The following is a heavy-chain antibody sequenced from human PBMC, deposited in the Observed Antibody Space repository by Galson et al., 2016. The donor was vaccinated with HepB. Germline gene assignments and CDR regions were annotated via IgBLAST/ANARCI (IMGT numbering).Heavy chain of an antibody. CDR1: GGSISSGAYW. V-gene: IGHV4-31*03. CDR2: IDHSGST. J-gene: IGHJ5*02. Sequence: PLSLTCTDSGGSISSGAYWWNWIRQPPGKGLEWIGYIDHSGSTYYNPSLTSRITISADTSKIQFSLKLRSLTAADTAVYFCARGNSGSGSYHRWFDPWGQGTLVTVTS. CDR3: ARGNSGSGSYHRWFDP. D-gene: IGHD3-10*01.